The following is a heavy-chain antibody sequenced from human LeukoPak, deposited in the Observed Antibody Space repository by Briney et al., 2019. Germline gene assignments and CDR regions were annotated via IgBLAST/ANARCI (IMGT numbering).Heavy chain of an antibody. V-gene: IGHV3-9*01. CDR2: ISYNSGSI. CDR3: AKDLGYCSGGRCFTPVWFGMDV. D-gene: IGHD2-15*01. Sequence: PGGSLRLSCAASGFTFDDYGMHWVRQAPGKGLEWVSGISYNSGSIGYADSVKGRFTISRDSATKSLYLQMNSLKTEDTALYYCAKDLGYCSGGRCFTPVWFGMDVWGQGTTVTVSS. J-gene: IGHJ6*02. CDR1: GFTFDDYG.